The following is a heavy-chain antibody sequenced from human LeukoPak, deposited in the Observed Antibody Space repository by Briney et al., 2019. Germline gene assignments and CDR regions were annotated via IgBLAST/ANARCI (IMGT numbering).Heavy chain of an antibody. CDR3: ARTYGWWPPFDY. D-gene: IGHD2-8*02. J-gene: IGHJ4*02. CDR2: IYYSGST. CDR1: GGSISSSSYY. V-gene: IGHV4-39*07. Sequence: PSETLSLTCTVSGGSISSSSYYWGWIRQPPGKGLEWIGSIYYSGSTYYNPSLKSRVTISVDTSKNQFSLKLSSMTAADTAVYYCARTYGWWPPFDYWGQGTLVTVSS.